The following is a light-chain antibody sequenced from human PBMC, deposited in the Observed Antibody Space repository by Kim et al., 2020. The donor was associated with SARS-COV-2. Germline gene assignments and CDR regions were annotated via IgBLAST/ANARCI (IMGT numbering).Light chain of an antibody. CDR3: ASWEDSLDGEYV. J-gene: IGLJ1*01. CDR2: NDN. V-gene: IGLV1-44*01. CDR1: RSNIGGNS. Sequence: QSVLTQPPSASGTPGQRVIISCSGSRSNIGGNSVNWYQQLPATAPKLLIYNDNLRPSGVPDRFSGSKSGTSASLAISGLQSEDEADYYCASWEDSLDGEYVFGTGTKVTVL.